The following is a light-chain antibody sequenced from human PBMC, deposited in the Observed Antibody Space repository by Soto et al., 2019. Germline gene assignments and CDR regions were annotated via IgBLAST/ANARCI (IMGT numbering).Light chain of an antibody. CDR1: QSVSSSY. V-gene: IGKV3-20*01. Sequence: ELVLTQSPGTLSLSPGERATLSCRASQSVSSSYLAWYQQKAGQAPRLLIYGASNRATGIPDRFSGSGSGTDFILTISRLEPEDFAVYYCQRYGSSWTFGQGNKVEIK. CDR3: QRYGSSWT. J-gene: IGKJ1*01. CDR2: GAS.